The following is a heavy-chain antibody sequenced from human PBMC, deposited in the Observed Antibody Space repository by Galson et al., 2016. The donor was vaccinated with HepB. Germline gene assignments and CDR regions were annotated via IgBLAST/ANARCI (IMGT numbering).Heavy chain of an antibody. CDR2: INAGNGNT. CDR1: QYIFTTYA. V-gene: IGHV1-3*01. Sequence: SVKVSCKASQYIFTTYAIQWVRQAPGQRLEWLGWINAGNGNTKYSQKFQGRVTITRDTSASTAYMELSSLRSEDTAVYYCARSARVKWNQSPYYFDYWGQGTLVTVSS. J-gene: IGHJ4*02. D-gene: IGHD1-20*01. CDR3: ARSARVKWNQSPYYFDY.